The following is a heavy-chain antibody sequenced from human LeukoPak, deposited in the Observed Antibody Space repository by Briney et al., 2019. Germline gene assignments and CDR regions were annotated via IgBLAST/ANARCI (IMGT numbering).Heavy chain of an antibody. V-gene: IGHV3-30*03. Sequence: GRSLRLSCAASGFTFSSYGMHWVRQVPGKGLEWVAVISYDGSNKYYADSVKGRFTISRDNSKNTLYLQMNSLRAEDTAVYYCARDTTGDYWGQGTLVTVSS. CDR3: ARDTTGDY. J-gene: IGHJ4*02. CDR1: GFTFSSYG. CDR2: ISYDGSNK. D-gene: IGHD1-14*01.